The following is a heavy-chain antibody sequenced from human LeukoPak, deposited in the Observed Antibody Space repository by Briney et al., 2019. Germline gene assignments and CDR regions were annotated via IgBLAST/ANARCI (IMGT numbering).Heavy chain of an antibody. J-gene: IGHJ4*02. Sequence: SETLSLTCTVSGGSISSSSYYWGWIRQPPGKGLEWNGCVFYSGSTYYNPSLNSRVTISVDTSKNQVSLKLSSVTAADTAVYYCAGPLPRAVAGGFDYWGQGTLVTVSS. D-gene: IGHD6-19*01. CDR1: GGSISSSSYY. CDR3: AGPLPRAVAGGFDY. V-gene: IGHV4-39*01. CDR2: VFYSGST.